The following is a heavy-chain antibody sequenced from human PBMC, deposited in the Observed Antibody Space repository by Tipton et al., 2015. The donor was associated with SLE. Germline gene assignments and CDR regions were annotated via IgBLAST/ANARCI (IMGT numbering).Heavy chain of an antibody. J-gene: IGHJ6*02. CDR3: ARHSDTSGYYYYGMDV. D-gene: IGHD3-22*01. CDR2: ISYSGNT. CDR1: GGSITNTYY. V-gene: IGHV4-39*07. Sequence: TLSLTCSVSGGSITNTYYWGWIRQPPGKGLEWIGTISYSGNTYYNPSLKSRVTISVDASNNQFSLKLTSVTAADTAVYYCARHSDTSGYYYYGMDVWGQGTTVNVSS.